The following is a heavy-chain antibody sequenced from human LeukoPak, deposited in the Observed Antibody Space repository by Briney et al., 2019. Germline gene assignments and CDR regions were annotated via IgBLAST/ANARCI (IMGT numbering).Heavy chain of an antibody. CDR3: AKGWAYYDSSGPTGLGFDP. CDR1: GFTFDDYA. D-gene: IGHD3-22*01. Sequence: PGGSLRLSCAATGFTFDDYAMHWVRQAPGKGLEWVSGISWNSGSIGYADSVKGRFTISRDNAKNSLYLQMNSLRAEDTALYYCAKGWAYYDSSGPTGLGFDPWGQGTLVTVAS. V-gene: IGHV3-9*01. CDR2: ISWNSGSI. J-gene: IGHJ5*02.